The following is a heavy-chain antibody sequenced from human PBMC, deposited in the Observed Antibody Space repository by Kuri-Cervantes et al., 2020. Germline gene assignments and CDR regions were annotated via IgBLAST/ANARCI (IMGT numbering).Heavy chain of an antibody. CDR1: GGTFSSYA. CDR2: IIPIFGTA. J-gene: IGHJ4*02. D-gene: IGHD3-3*01. Sequence: SVKDSCKASGGTFSSYAISWVRQAPGQGLEWMGGIIPIFGTANYAQKFQGRVTITADESTSTAYMELSSLRSDDTAVYYCARDYDATIFGVVTPGNFDYWGQGTLVTVSS. CDR3: ARDYDATIFGVVTPGNFDY. V-gene: IGHV1-69*13.